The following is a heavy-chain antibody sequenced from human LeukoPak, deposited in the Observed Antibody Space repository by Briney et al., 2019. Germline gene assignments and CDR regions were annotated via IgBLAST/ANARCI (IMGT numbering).Heavy chain of an antibody. CDR2: MNPNSGNT. J-gene: IGHJ4*02. Sequence: GASVKVSCKASGYTFTSYDINWVRQATGQGLEWMGWMNPNSGNTGYAQKFQGRVTITRNTSISTAYMELSSLRSEDTAVYYCARDMTTSSSMVGYWGQGTLVTVSS. D-gene: IGHD4-17*01. V-gene: IGHV1-8*03. CDR3: ARDMTTSSSMVGY. CDR1: GYTFTSYD.